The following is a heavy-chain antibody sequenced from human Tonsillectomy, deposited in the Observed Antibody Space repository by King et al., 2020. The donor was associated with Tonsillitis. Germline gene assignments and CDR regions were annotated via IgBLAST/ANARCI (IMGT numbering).Heavy chain of an antibody. D-gene: IGHD1-7*01. CDR1: GCTFSSYA. CDR2: IIPIFGTA. Sequence: QLVQSGAEVKKPGSSVKVSCKASGCTFSSYAISWVRQAPGQGLALMGGIIPIFGTANYAQKFQGRVTITADESTSTAYMELSSLSSEDTAVYYCARAPKLYYYYMDVWGKGTTVTVSS. J-gene: IGHJ6*03. CDR3: ARAPKLYYYYMDV. V-gene: IGHV1-69*01.